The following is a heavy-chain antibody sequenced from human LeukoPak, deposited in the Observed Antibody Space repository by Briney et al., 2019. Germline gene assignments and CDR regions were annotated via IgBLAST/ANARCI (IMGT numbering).Heavy chain of an antibody. D-gene: IGHD7-27*01. CDR2: INPNSGGT. CDR3: ARELGTWGYYGMDV. Sequence: ASVKVSCKASGYTFTGYYMHWVRQAPGQGLEWMGWINPNSGGTNYAQKFQGRLTMTRDTSISTAYMELSRLRSDDTAVYYCARELGTWGYYGMDVWGQGTTVTVSS. V-gene: IGHV1-2*02. CDR1: GYTFTGYY. J-gene: IGHJ6*02.